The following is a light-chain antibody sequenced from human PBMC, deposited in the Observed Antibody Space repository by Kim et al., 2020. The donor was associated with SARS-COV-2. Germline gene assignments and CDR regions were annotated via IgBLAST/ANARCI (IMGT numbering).Light chain of an antibody. CDR3: QQYNSIPLT. Sequence: DVQMTQSPSTLSASIGDRVTITCRASQNIDIWLAWYQQKPGKAPNLLIYMASALESGVPSRFSGSGSGTEFTLAISSLQPDDSATYYCQQYNSIPLTFGGGTKLEI. CDR2: MAS. CDR1: QNIDIW. J-gene: IGKJ4*01. V-gene: IGKV1-5*03.